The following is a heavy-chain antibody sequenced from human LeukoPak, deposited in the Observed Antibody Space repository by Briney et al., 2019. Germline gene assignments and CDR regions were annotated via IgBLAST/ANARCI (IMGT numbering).Heavy chain of an antibody. CDR2: ISTYNDNT. CDR1: GYTFTNYG. Sequence: ASVKVSCKASGYTFTNYGISWVRQAPGQGLEWMGWISTYNDNTNYAQKLQGRVTMTTDTSTSTAYMELRSLRSDDTAVYYCARESTEVGYFDYWGQGTLVTVSS. CDR3: ARESTEVGYFDY. D-gene: IGHD1-26*01. J-gene: IGHJ4*02. V-gene: IGHV1-18*01.